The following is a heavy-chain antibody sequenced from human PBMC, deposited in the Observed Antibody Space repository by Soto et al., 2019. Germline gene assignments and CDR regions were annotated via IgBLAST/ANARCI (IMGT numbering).Heavy chain of an antibody. CDR3: ARKSTLAVRVLFRYHSYAMDV. D-gene: IGHD6-6*01. Sequence: QVQLQQWGAGLLTPSETLSLTFAFYGGYVSGDHWNWIRQAPGKGLEWIGESNPSGSTDYSPSLKTLLTIAVDTSKNQLSLRLSSVTAADTAVYYCARKSTLAVRVLFRYHSYAMDVWGQGTTVTVYS. CDR2: SNPSGST. CDR1: GGYVSGDH. J-gene: IGHJ6*02. V-gene: IGHV4-34*01.